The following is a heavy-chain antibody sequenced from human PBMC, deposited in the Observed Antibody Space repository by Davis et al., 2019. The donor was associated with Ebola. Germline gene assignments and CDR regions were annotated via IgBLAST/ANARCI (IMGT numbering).Heavy chain of an antibody. J-gene: IGHJ6*04. Sequence: PGGSLRLSCAASGFTFSSYDMHWVRQATGKGLEWVSAIGIAGDTYYPGSVKGRFTIPRENAKNSLYLHMNNLRAGDTAVYYCARGSAGLDVWGKGTTVTVSS. D-gene: IGHD1-26*01. CDR1: GFTFSSYD. CDR2: IGIAGDT. V-gene: IGHV3-13*01. CDR3: ARGSAGLDV.